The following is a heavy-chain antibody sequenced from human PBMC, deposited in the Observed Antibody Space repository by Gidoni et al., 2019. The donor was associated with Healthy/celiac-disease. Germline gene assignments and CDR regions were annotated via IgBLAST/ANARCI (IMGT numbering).Heavy chain of an antibody. D-gene: IGHD3-22*01. Sequence: QGQLVESGGGVVQPGRSLRLSCAASGFTFSSYAMHWVRQAPGKGLEWVAVISYDGSNKYYADSVKGRFTISRDNSKNTLYLQMNSLRAEDTAVYYCARARWGSYYDTGGWYFDLWGRGTLVTVSS. CDR3: ARARWGSYYDTGGWYFDL. V-gene: IGHV3-30-3*01. CDR2: ISYDGSNK. CDR1: GFTFSSYA. J-gene: IGHJ2*01.